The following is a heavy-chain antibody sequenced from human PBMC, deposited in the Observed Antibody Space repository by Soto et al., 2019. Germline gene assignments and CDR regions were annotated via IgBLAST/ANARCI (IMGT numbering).Heavy chain of an antibody. Sequence: ASVKVSCKASGNTFTTLGISWVRQAPGQGLEWMGWISANNGNTNYAQKVQGRVTMTTDTSTSTVYMELTTLTSDDTAIYYCACGGSSVRGRDYYCYCGMDVWGQGTMVTVSS. V-gene: IGHV1-18*01. CDR1: GNTFTTLG. D-gene: IGHD6-6*01. J-gene: IGHJ6*02. CDR2: ISANNGNT. CDR3: ACGGSSVRGRDYYCYCGMDV.